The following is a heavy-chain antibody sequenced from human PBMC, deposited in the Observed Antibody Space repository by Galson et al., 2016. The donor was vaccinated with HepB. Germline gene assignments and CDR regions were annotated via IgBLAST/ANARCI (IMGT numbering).Heavy chain of an antibody. D-gene: IGHD4-23*01. V-gene: IGHV3-7*01. CDR1: GFTFSSFA. J-gene: IGHJ4*01. CDR2: VDLGDGAK. CDR3: ARQTESREYGGNSPDY. Sequence: SLRLSCAASGFTFSSFAMSWVRQTPGKGLEWVANVDLGDGAKYYVNSVAGRFTISRNNARNSLYLQMNSLRAEDTALYYCARQTESREYGGNSPDYWGHGTQVIVSS.